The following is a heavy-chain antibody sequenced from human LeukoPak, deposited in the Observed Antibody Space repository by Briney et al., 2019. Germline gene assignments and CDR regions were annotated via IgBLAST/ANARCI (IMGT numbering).Heavy chain of an antibody. V-gene: IGHV3-21*01. CDR2: ISSSSSYI. Sequence: GGSLRLSCAASGFTFSSYSMNWVRQAPGKGLEWVSSISSSSSYIYYADSVKGRFTISRDNAKNSLYLQMNSLRAEDTAVYYCAKISYYYDSRTPDYWGQGTLVTVSS. D-gene: IGHD3-22*01. J-gene: IGHJ4*02. CDR1: GFTFSSYS. CDR3: AKISYYYDSRTPDY.